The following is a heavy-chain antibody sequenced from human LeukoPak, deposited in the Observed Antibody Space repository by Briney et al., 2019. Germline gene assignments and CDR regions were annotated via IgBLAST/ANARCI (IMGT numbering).Heavy chain of an antibody. CDR3: AKDGMVGATTGLYYFDY. Sequence: QSGGSLRLSCAASGFTFSSYVMHWVRQAPGKGLEWVAIISYDGSNEYYADSVKGRFTISRDNSKNTFYLQMNSLRAEDTAVYYCAKDGMVGATTGLYYFDYWGQGILVTVSS. D-gene: IGHD1-26*01. V-gene: IGHV3-30*04. CDR2: ISYDGSNE. CDR1: GFTFSSYV. J-gene: IGHJ4*02.